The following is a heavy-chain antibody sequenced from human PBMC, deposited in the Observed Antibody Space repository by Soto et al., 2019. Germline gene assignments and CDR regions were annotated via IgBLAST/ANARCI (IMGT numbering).Heavy chain of an antibody. CDR3: ARGLISGSHYSGGWYYFDS. Sequence: SETLSLTCDVYGGAFSDYIWTWIRQTPGKGLQWIGQINHSGSANYNPSLKSRVTISVHTSSSQFSLELSSVTAADTAVYYCARGLISGSHYSGGWYYFDSWGQGTQVT. V-gene: IGHV4-34*01. J-gene: IGHJ4*02. CDR2: INHSGSA. CDR1: GGAFSDYI. D-gene: IGHD1-26*01.